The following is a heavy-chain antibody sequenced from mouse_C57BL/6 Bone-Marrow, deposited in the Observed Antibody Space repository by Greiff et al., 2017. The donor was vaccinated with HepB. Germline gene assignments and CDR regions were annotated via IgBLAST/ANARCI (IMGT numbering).Heavy chain of an antibody. Sequence: EVKVVESGGGLVKPGGSLKLSCAASGFTFSSYAMSWVRQTPEKRLEWVATISDGGSYTYYPDNVKGRFTISRDNAKNNLYLQMSHLKSEDTAMYYCARAPITTVVARDYAMDYWGQGTSVTVSS. J-gene: IGHJ4*01. V-gene: IGHV5-4*03. CDR3: ARAPITTVVARDYAMDY. CDR2: ISDGGSYT. D-gene: IGHD1-1*01. CDR1: GFTFSSYA.